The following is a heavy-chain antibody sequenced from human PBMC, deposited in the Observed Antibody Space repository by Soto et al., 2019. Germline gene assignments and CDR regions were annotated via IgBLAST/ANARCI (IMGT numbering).Heavy chain of an antibody. CDR1: GFTFSSYE. D-gene: IGHD3-22*01. Sequence: EVQLVESGGGLVQPGGSLRLSCAASGFTFSSYEMNWVRQAPGKGPEWVSYISSSGSTIYYADSVKGRFTISRDNAKNSLYLQMNSLRAEDTAVYYCARAQYYYDSSGSTHFDYWGQGTLVTVSS. J-gene: IGHJ4*02. CDR3: ARAQYYYDSSGSTHFDY. CDR2: ISSSGSTI. V-gene: IGHV3-48*03.